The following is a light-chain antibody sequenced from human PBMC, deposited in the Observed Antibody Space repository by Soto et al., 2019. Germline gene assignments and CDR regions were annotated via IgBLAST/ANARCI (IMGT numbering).Light chain of an antibody. V-gene: IGKV3-15*01. Sequence: EILMTKSPATLSVSPGERATPSCRARESVRINLAWYKHKPGQAPRLLTYSESTRATGIRARFSGSGSGTEFTLTISSLQSEDFAVYYCQQYNNWPPWTFGQGTKVDI. CDR2: SES. J-gene: IGKJ1*01. CDR1: ESVRIN. CDR3: QQYNNWPPWT.